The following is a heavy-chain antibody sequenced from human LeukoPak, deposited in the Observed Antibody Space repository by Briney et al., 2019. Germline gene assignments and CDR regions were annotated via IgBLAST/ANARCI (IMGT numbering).Heavy chain of an antibody. CDR3: VRDGYSSSWYWFDP. D-gene: IGHD6-13*01. CDR2: IYHSGST. J-gene: IGHJ5*02. CDR1: GYSISSGYY. V-gene: IGHV4-38-2*02. Sequence: PAETLFLTCTVSGYSISSGYYWGWIRQPPGKGLEWIGSIYHSGSTYYNPSLKSRVTISVDTSKNQLSLRLGSVTAADTAVYYCVRDGYSSSWYWFDPWGQGTLVTVSS.